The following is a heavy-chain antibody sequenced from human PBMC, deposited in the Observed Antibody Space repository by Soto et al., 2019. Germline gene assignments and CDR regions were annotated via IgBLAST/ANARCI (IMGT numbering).Heavy chain of an antibody. J-gene: IGHJ5*02. CDR1: GFTFSSYS. CDR3: ARDPKAGYPWSQNWFDP. D-gene: IGHD5-12*01. Sequence: QPGGSLRLSCAASGFTFSSYSMNWVRQAPGKGLEWVSYISSSSSTIYYADSVKGRFTISRDNAKNSLYLQMNSLRAEDTAVYYCARDPKAGYPWSQNWFDPWGQGTLVTVSS. V-gene: IGHV3-48*01. CDR2: ISSSSSTI.